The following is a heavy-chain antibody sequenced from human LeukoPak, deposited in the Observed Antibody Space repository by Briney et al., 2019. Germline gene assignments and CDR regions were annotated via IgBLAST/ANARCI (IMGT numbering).Heavy chain of an antibody. CDR2: ISGSGGST. CDR1: GFTFSSYA. CDR3: ARAHYYDSSGYPDY. D-gene: IGHD3-22*01. J-gene: IGHJ4*02. Sequence: PGGSLRLSCAASGFTFSSYAMSWVRQAPGKGLEWVSAISGSGGSTYYADSVKGRFTISRGNSKNTLYLQMNSLRAEDTAVYYCARAHYYDSSGYPDYWGQGTLVTVSS. V-gene: IGHV3-23*01.